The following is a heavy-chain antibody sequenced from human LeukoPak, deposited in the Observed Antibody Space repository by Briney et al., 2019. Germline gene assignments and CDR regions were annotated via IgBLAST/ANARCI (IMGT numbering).Heavy chain of an antibody. CDR3: AGGSGFLIER. CDR1: GFTVSSNY. Sequence: GGSLRLSCAASGFTVSSNYMSWVRQAPGKGLEWVSVIYSGGTTYYADSVKGRFTISRDNDQNSLYLQMNSLRGEDTAVYFCAGGSGFLIERWGQGTLVTVSS. CDR2: IYSGGTT. J-gene: IGHJ4*02. D-gene: IGHD3-22*01. V-gene: IGHV3-66*01.